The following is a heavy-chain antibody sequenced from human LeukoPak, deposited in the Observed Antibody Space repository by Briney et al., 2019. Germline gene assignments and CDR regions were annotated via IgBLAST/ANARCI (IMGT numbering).Heavy chain of an antibody. CDR3: ARAPGYYGDPFDY. J-gene: IGHJ4*02. CDR1: GFTFSSYE. D-gene: IGHD4-17*01. CDR2: ISSSTSYI. V-gene: IGHV3-21*05. Sequence: GGSLRLSCAASGFTFSSYEMNWVRQAPGKGLEWVSYISSSTSYIYYADSVRGRFTISRDNAKNSLYLQMNSLRVEDTAVYYCARAPGYYGDPFDYWGQGTLVTVSS.